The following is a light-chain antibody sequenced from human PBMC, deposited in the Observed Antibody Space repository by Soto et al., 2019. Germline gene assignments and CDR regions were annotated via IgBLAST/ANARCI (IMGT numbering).Light chain of an antibody. J-gene: IGLJ2*01. CDR3: QSYDSSLSGYVV. Sequence: QSVLTQPPSVSGAPGPRVTISFTGSSSNIGAVYDLHWYQQLPGTAPKLLIYGNSNRPSGVPDRFSGSKSGTSASLAITGLQAEDEADYYCQSYDSSLSGYVVFGGGTKVTVL. CDR2: GNS. CDR1: SSNIGAVYD. V-gene: IGLV1-40*01.